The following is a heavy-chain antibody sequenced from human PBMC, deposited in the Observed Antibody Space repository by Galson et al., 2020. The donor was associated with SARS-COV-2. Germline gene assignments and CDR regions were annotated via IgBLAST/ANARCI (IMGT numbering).Heavy chain of an antibody. Sequence: ASETLSLTCTVSGGSISGYYWTWIHQPPGKGLEWIGYIYSSGSTNYNPSLKSRVTMSLDTSQKQFSLKLSSVTAADTAVYFCARNSCTSTSCPSPFDYWGQGTLVTVSS. CDR1: GGSISGYY. CDR2: IYSSGST. J-gene: IGHJ4*02. V-gene: IGHV4-59*01. D-gene: IGHD2-2*01. CDR3: ARNSCTSTSCPSPFDY.